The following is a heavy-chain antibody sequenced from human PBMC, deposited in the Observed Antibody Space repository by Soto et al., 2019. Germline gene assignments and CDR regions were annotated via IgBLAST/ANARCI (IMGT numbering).Heavy chain of an antibody. CDR2: IIPIFGTA. V-gene: IGHV1-69*06. CDR1: GGTFSSYA. J-gene: IGHJ6*02. CDR3: ARVGNRRYYYGMDV. Sequence: ASVKVSCKASGGTFSSYAISWVRQAPGQGLEWMGGIIPIFGTANYAQKFQGRVTITADKSTSTAYMELSSLRSEDTAVYYWARVGNRRYYYGMDVWGQGTTVIVSS.